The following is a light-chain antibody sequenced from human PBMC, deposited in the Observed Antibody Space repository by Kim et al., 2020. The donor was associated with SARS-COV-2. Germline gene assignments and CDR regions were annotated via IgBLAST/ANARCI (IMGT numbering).Light chain of an antibody. Sequence: SLSLGERAPLSCRASQSVASYLAWYQQRPGQAPTLLIYDASTRATAIPARFSGSGSGTDFTLTISSVGPEDFAVYYCQQRSSRPYTFGQGTKLEI. CDR1: QSVASY. CDR3: QQRSSRPYT. J-gene: IGKJ2*01. CDR2: DAS. V-gene: IGKV3-11*01.